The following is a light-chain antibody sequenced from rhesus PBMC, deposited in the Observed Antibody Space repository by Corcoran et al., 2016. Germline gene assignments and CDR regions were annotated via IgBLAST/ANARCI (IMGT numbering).Light chain of an antibody. CDR2: KAS. V-gene: IGKV1-74*01. Sequence: DIQMTQSPSSLSASVGDRVTITCRASENVNHSLNWYQQKPGKAPKLLIYKASTLQSGVPSRFSGSGSGTDYTFTISSLQPEDVATYYCQHGYGTPLTFGGGTKVEIK. J-gene: IGKJ4*01. CDR3: QHGYGTPLT. CDR1: ENVNHS.